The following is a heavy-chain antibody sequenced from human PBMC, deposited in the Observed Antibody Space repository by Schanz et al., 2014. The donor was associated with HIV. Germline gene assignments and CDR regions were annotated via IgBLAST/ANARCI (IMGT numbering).Heavy chain of an antibody. Sequence: QVQLVQSGAEVKKPGASVKVSCKPYGYIFTGHLMHWVRQAPGQGLEWMGWINPNSGATDSARKFQGRVTMTRDTSISTAFMELSSLRSDDTAVYYCARDTNFVLDVWGQGTTVTVSS. CDR3: ARDTNFVLDV. CDR2: INPNSGAT. CDR1: GYIFTGHL. J-gene: IGHJ6*02. V-gene: IGHV1-2*02. D-gene: IGHD2-8*01.